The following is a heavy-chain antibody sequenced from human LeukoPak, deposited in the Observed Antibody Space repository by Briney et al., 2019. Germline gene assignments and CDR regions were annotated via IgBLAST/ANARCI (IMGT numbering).Heavy chain of an antibody. J-gene: IGHJ4*02. CDR2: IKQDGGEK. CDR3: ARVPGVTRYFDS. V-gene: IGHV3-7*01. Sequence: PGGSLRLSCAASGFTFTCCWMSWVRQTPGKGLEWAASIKQDGGEKFYADSVKGRFTISRDNAKNSLYLQLNSLRAEDTAVYYCARVPGVTRYFDSWGQGILVTVSS. D-gene: IGHD4-23*01. CDR1: GFTFTCCW.